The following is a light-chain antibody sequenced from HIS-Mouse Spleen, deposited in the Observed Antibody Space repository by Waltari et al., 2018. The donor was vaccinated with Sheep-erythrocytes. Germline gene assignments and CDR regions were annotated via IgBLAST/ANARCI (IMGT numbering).Light chain of an antibody. CDR2: EVS. V-gene: IGLV2-14*01. Sequence: QSALTQPASVSGSPGQSITISCTGTSSDVGGYNYVSWYQQHPGKAPKRMIYEVSNRHSGVSNRFYGSKSGNTASLTISGLQAEDEADYYCSSYTSSSTWVFGGGTKLTVL. J-gene: IGLJ3*02. CDR3: SSYTSSSTWV. CDR1: SSDVGGYNY.